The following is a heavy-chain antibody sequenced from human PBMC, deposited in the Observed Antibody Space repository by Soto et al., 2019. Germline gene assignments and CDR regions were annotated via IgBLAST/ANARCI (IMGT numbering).Heavy chain of an antibody. D-gene: IGHD6-19*01. J-gene: IGHJ4*02. Sequence: ASVKVSCKASGYTFTSYYMHWVRQAPGQGLEWMGIINPSGGSTSYARKFQGRVTITRDTSTSTVYMELSSLRSEDTAVYYCARAFQWLAPFDYWGQGTLVTVSS. CDR2: INPSGGST. CDR3: ARAFQWLAPFDY. CDR1: GYTFTSYY. V-gene: IGHV1-46*01.